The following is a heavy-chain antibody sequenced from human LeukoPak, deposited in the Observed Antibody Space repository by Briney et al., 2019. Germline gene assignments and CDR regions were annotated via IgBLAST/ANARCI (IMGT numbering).Heavy chain of an antibody. D-gene: IGHD2/OR15-2a*01. V-gene: IGHV1-18*01. J-gene: IGHJ6*02. CDR1: GYTFTSYG. Sequence: ASVKVSCKASGYTFTSYGISWVRQAPEQGLEWMGWISAYNGNTNYAQKLQGRVTMTTDTSTSTAYMELRSLRSDDTAVYYCARASIAKYYYGMDVWGQGTTVTVSS. CDR3: ARASIAKYYYGMDV. CDR2: ISAYNGNT.